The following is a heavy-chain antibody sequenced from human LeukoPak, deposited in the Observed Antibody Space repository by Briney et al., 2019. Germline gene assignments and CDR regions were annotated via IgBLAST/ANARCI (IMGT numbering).Heavy chain of an antibody. CDR3: ARAASIAARYYYYYGMDV. J-gene: IGHJ6*02. D-gene: IGHD6-6*01. V-gene: IGHV1-2*02. CDR1: GYTFTDYY. CDR2: INPNSGGT. Sequence: ASVKVPCKASGYTFTDYYTHWVRQAPGQGLEWMGWINPNSGGTNYAQKFQGRVTMTRDTSISTAYMELSRLRSDDTAVYYCARAASIAARYYYYYGMDVWGQGTTVTVSS.